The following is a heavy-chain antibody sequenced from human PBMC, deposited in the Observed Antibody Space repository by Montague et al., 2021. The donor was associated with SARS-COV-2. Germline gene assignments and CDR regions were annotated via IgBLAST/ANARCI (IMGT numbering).Heavy chain of an antibody. CDR3: VRGLEAAGSYDY. D-gene: IGHD6-13*01. J-gene: IGHJ4*02. V-gene: IGHV6-1*01. CDR2: TYYRSMWKS. CDR1: GDSVSSNSAT. Sequence: CAISGDSVSSNSATWSWIRQSPSRGLEWLGRTYYRSMWKSDYARSVKSRIAINPDTSKNQFSLQLSSVTPEDTALYYCVRGLEAAGSYDYWGQGTLVTVSS.